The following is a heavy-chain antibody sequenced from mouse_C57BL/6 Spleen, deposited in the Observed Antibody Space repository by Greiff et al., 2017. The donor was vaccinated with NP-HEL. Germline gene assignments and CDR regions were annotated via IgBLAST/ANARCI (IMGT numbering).Heavy chain of an antibody. Sequence: VQLQQSGAELVRPGASVKLSCTASGFNIKDDYMHWVKQRPEQGLEWIGWIDPENGDTASASKFQGKATITADTSSNTAYLRLSSLTSDDTAVYYCTTCSTTTVVDYWGQGTTLTVSS. CDR3: TTCSTTTVVDY. V-gene: IGHV14-4*01. D-gene: IGHD1-1*01. J-gene: IGHJ2*01. CDR1: GFNIKDDY. CDR2: IDPENGDT.